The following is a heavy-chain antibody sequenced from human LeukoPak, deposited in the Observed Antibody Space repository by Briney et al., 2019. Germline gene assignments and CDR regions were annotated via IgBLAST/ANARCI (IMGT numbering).Heavy chain of an antibody. D-gene: IGHD1-20*01. CDR3: TEDIPGTPFNY. CDR2: IQYDGSAK. V-gene: IGHV3-30*02. Sequence: GGSLRLSCEASGFPFSDFGMHWVHQTPGKGLEWVAFIQYDGSAKYYADSATGRFTISRDNSKSTLYLQMNSLRDEDTAVYYCTEDIPGTPFNYWGQGTLVTVSS. J-gene: IGHJ4*02. CDR1: GFPFSDFG.